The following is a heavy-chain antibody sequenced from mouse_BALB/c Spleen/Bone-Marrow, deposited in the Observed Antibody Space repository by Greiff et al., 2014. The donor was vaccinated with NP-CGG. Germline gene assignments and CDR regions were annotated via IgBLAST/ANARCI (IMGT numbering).Heavy chain of an antibody. V-gene: IGHV2-9*02. D-gene: IGHD1-2*01. CDR3: ARITTATGAMDY. CDR1: GFSLTSYG. Sequence: QVQLQQSGPGLVAPSQSLSITCTVSGFSLTSYGVHWVRQPPGKGLEWLGVIWTGGSTNYNSDLMSRLSISKDNYKSKVFLKMNSLQTDDTAMYYCARITTATGAMDYWGQGTSVTVSS. J-gene: IGHJ4*01. CDR2: IWTGGST.